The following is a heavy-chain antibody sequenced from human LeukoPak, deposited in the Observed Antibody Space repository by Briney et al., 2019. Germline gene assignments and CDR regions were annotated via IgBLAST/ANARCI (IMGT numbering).Heavy chain of an antibody. Sequence: PGGSLRLSCAASGFTFSSYEMNWVRQAPGKGLEWVSYISSSGSTIYYADSVKGRFTISRDNAKNSLYLQMNSLRAEDTAVYYCAGRYSSSSYYYYMDVWGKGTTVTVSS. J-gene: IGHJ6*03. CDR2: ISSSGSTI. V-gene: IGHV3-48*03. CDR3: AGRYSSSSYYYYMDV. D-gene: IGHD6-6*01. CDR1: GFTFSSYE.